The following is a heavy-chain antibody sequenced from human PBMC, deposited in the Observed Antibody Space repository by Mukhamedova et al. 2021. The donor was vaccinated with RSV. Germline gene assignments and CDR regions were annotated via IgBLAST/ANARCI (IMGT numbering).Heavy chain of an antibody. D-gene: IGHD5-12*01. CDR2: ISSSGNTI. Sequence: WVSYISSSGNTIYYADSVKGRFTISRDNAKNSLYLQMNSLRAEDTAVYYCARDRYNGYGFDFWGQGTLVTVSS. CDR3: ARDRYNGYGFDF. J-gene: IGHJ4*02. V-gene: IGHV3-48*03.